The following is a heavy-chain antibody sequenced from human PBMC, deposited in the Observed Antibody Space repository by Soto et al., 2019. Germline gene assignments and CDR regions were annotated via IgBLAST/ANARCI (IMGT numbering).Heavy chain of an antibody. CDR1: GFTFSSYG. J-gene: IGHJ3*02. V-gene: IGHV3-30*18. D-gene: IGHD6-19*01. CDR2: ISYDGSNK. Sequence: QVQLVESGGGVVQPGRSLRLSCAASGFTFSSYGMHWVRQAPGKGLEWVAVISYDGSNKYYADSVKGRFTISRDNSKNTLYRQMNSLRAEDTAVYYCAKERIAVAGITPGDAFDIWGQGTMVTVSS. CDR3: AKERIAVAGITPGDAFDI.